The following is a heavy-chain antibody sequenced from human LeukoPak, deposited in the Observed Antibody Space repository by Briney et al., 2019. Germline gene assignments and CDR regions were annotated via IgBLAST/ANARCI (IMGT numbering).Heavy chain of an antibody. V-gene: IGHV3-23*01. CDR1: GFTFSSYA. D-gene: IGHD1-7*01. CDR3: AIESGGTLGAFDI. J-gene: IGHJ3*02. CDR2: ISGSGGST. Sequence: GGSLRLSCAASGFTFSSYAMSWVRQAPGKGLEWVSAISGSGGSTHYADSVKGRFTISRDNSKNTLYLQMNSLRAEDTAVYYCAIESGGTLGAFDIWGQGTMVTVSS.